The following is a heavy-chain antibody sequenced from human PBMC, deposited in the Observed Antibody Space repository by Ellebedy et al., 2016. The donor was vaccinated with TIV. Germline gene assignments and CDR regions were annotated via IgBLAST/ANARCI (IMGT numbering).Heavy chain of an antibody. CDR2: MNPNSGNT. J-gene: IGHJ5*02. V-gene: IGHV1-8*01. CDR1: GYTFTSYD. Sequence: ASVKVSXKASGYTFTSYDINWVRQATGQGLEWMGWMNPNSGNTGYAQKFQGRVTMTRNTSISTAYMELSSLRSEDTAVYYCARGGRTNTAMSRARLFWFNPWGQGTLVTVSS. CDR3: ARGGRTNTAMSRARLFWFNP. D-gene: IGHD5-18*01.